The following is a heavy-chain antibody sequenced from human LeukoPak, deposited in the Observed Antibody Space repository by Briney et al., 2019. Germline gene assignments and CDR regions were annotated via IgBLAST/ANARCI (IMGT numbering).Heavy chain of an antibody. Sequence: PSETLSLTCTASGDSISSYYWSWIRQPPGKGLEWIGYIYYSGNTNYNPSLKSRVTISVDTSKNQFSLKLSSVTAADTAVYYCATYSTSGWYGIDYWGQGTLVTVSS. V-gene: IGHV4-59*01. CDR3: ATYSTSGWYGIDY. J-gene: IGHJ4*02. CDR1: GDSISSYY. CDR2: IYYSGNT. D-gene: IGHD6-19*01.